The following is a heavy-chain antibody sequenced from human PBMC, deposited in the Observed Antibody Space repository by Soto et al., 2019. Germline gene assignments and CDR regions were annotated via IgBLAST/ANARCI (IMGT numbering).Heavy chain of an antibody. CDR2: IYQSGKT. CDR1: GFPVSYGYY. CDR3: ARLYCSSVSCYNDY. J-gene: IGHJ4*02. V-gene: IGHV4-38-2*01. D-gene: IGHD2-2*01. Sequence: SETLSLTCGVSGFPVSYGYYWGWIRQPPGKGLEWLGSIYQSGKTYYNPSLKSRLTLSMDTSKNEFSVRLRSVTAADTAVYFCARLYCSSVSCYNDYWGSGVQVTVPS.